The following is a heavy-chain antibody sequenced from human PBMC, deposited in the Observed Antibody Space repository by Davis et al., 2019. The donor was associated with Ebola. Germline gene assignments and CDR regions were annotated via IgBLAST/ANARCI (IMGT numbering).Heavy chain of an antibody. Sequence: GESLKISCAATGFLFNDAWMSWVRQAPGKGLQWVGRIKSKGEGGTTDFAAPVNGRFAISRDDSTDILYLEMNSLKTEDTAVYYCTTGEDLTDFGLDVWGQGIAVTVSS. J-gene: IGHJ6*02. V-gene: IGHV3-15*01. CDR2: IKSKGEGGTT. CDR1: GFLFNDAW. CDR3: TTGEDLTDFGLDV. D-gene: IGHD2-21*02.